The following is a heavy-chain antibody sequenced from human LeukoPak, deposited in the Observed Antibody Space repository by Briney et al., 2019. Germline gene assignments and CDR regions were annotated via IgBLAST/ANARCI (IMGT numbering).Heavy chain of an antibody. V-gene: IGHV3-7*01. D-gene: IGHD2-2*01. CDR3: ARDRDQVVCCSSTSCYHYYYYYYMDV. J-gene: IGHJ6*03. Sequence: QPGGSLRLSCTASGFTFSSYWMSWVRQAPGKGLEWVANIKQDGSEKYYVDSVKGRFTISRDNAKNSLYLQMNSLRAEDTAVYYCARDRDQVVCCSSTSCYHYYYYYYMDVWGKGTTVTVSS. CDR1: GFTFSSYW. CDR2: IKQDGSEK.